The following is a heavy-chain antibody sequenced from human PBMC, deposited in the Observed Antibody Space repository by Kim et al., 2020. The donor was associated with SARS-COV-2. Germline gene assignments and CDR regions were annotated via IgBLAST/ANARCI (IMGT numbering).Heavy chain of an antibody. CDR2: IWYDGSNK. CDR3: AREYYDNGGYFDY. V-gene: IGHV3-33*01. D-gene: IGHD3-22*01. J-gene: IGHJ4*02. Sequence: GGSLRLSCAASGFTFSSYGMHWVRQAPGKGLEWVAVIWYDGSNKYYADSVKGRFTISRDNSKNTLYLQMNSLRAEDTAVYYCAREYYDNGGYFDYWGQGTLVTVSS. CDR1: GFTFSSYG.